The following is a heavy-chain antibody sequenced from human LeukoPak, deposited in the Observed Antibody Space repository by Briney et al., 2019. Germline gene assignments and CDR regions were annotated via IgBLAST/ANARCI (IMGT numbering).Heavy chain of an antibody. J-gene: IGHJ4*02. D-gene: IGHD4-17*01. Sequence: KSSAPTLVNPTQTLTLTCTSSGFSLTTSGVGVNWIRQPPGKALEWLSLIYWDDDKRYSPSLKSRLTITRDPSKKQVVLTTTNMDPVDTATYYCAHSGDYGDFRGVVHSWGQGTLVTVSP. V-gene: IGHV2-5*02. CDR2: IYWDDDK. CDR1: GFSLTTSGVG. CDR3: AHSGDYGDFRGVVHS.